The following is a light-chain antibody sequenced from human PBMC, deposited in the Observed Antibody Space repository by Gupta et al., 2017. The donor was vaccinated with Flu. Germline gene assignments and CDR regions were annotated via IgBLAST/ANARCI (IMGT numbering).Light chain of an antibody. Sequence: SVTVSCTGSSSDVGTYKYVSWHQQHPGNAPKLMIYEVSQRPSGVPNRFSASKSGNTASLTVSGRQAEDEADYYCHSYAGSNSWVFGGGTKLTVL. V-gene: IGLV2-8*01. CDR2: EVS. J-gene: IGLJ3*02. CDR1: SSDVGTYKY. CDR3: HSYAGSNSWV.